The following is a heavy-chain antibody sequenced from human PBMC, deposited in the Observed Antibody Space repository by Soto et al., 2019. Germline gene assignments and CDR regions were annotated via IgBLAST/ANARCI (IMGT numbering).Heavy chain of an antibody. CDR1: GFTFNNFP. D-gene: IGHD5-12*01. CDR2: LTKNRDRT. Sequence: EVQLLESGGGLVQPGGSLRLSCVASGFTFNNFPMSWVRQAPGKGLERVYSLTKNRDRTYYAASVKDRLTISRDNSKDAVFLQLNSLGGEDTALYYCAEGGFYDGFDYWGQGTLVTVSS. J-gene: IGHJ4*02. CDR3: AEGGFYDGFDY. V-gene: IGHV3-23*01.